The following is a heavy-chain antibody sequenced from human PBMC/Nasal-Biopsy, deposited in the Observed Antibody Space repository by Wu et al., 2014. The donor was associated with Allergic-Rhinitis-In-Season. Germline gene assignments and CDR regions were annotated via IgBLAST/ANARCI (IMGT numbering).Heavy chain of an antibody. V-gene: IGHV4-59*08. CDR1: GGSITPYY. D-gene: IGHD3-16*01. CDR2: ISYSGRT. CDR3: ARLTWGAHWFDP. J-gene: IGHJ5*02. Sequence: TLSLTCTVSGGSITPYYWHWIRQPPEKGLEWIGYISYSGRTSYNPSLKSRVTTSLDTSKKQFSLRLTSVTAADTALYYCARLTWGAHWFDPWGQGTPVIVSS.